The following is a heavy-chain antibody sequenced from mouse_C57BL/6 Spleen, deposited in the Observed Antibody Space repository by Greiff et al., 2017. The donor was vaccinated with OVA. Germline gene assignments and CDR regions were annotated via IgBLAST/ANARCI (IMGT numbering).Heavy chain of an antibody. V-gene: IGHV1-15*01. Sequence: QVQLKQSGAELVRPGASVKLSCKASGYTFTDYEMHWVKQTPVHGLEWIGAIDPETGGTAYNQKFKGKAILTADKSSSTAYMELRSLTSEDSAVYYCTSSYDAYWGQGTLVTVSA. CDR1: GYTFTDYE. J-gene: IGHJ3*01. D-gene: IGHD2-12*01. CDR3: TSSYDAY. CDR2: IDPETGGT.